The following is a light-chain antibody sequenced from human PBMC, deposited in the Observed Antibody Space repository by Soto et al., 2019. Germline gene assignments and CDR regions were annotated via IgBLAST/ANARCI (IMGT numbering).Light chain of an antibody. V-gene: IGKV3D-15*03. Sequence: MTQSPSFVSASVGDRVTITCRASQYINTRLAWYQHRPGQAPRLLIYQTSIRAAGIPARFSASGTGTDFTLTISDVQPEDFAVYYCHQRQSWPRTFGQGTKVDIK. CDR3: HQRQSWPRT. CDR1: QYINTR. CDR2: QTS. J-gene: IGKJ1*01.